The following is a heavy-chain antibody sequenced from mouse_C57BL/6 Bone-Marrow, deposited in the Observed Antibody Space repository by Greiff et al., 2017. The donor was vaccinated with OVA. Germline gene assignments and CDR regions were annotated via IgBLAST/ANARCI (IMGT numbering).Heavy chain of an antibody. Sequence: QVQLQQPGAELVKPGASVKVSCKASGYTFTSYWMHWVKQRPGQGLECIGRIHPSDSDTNYNQKFKGKATLTVDKSSSTAYMQLSSLTSEDSAVYYCAIDYGSSHWYFDVWGTGTTVTVSS. D-gene: IGHD1-1*01. CDR1: GYTFTSYW. J-gene: IGHJ1*03. V-gene: IGHV1-74*01. CDR2: IHPSDSDT. CDR3: AIDYGSSHWYFDV.